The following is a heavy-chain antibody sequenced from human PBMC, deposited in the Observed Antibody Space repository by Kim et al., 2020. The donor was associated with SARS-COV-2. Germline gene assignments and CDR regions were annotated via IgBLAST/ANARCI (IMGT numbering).Heavy chain of an antibody. J-gene: IGHJ4*02. CDR2: INPNSGGT. D-gene: IGHD5-12*01. CDR1: GYTFTGYY. CDR3: ARSEVYSGYDFCVY. V-gene: IGHV1-2*06. Sequence: ASVKVSCKASGYTFTGYYMHWVRQAPGQGLEWMGRINPNSGGTNYAQKFQGRVTMTRDTSISTAYMELSRLRSDDTAVYYCARSEVYSGYDFCVYWGQGTLVTVSS.